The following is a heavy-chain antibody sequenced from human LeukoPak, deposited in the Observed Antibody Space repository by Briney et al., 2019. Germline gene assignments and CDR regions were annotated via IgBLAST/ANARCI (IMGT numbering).Heavy chain of an antibody. V-gene: IGHV4-30-4*08. CDR3: ARYCSSTSCYGWFDP. CDR2: IYYSGST. CDR1: GGPISSGDYY. J-gene: IGHJ5*02. Sequence: SETLSLTCTVSGGPISSGDYYWSWIRQPPGKGLEWIGYIYYSGSTYYNPSLKSRVTISVDTSKNQFSLKLSSVTAADTAVYYCARYCSSTSCYGWFDPWGQGTLVTVSS. D-gene: IGHD2-2*01.